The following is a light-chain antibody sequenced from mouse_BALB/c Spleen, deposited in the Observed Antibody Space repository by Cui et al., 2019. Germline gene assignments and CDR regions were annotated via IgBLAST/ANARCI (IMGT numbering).Light chain of an antibody. Sequence: QIVLTQSPAIMSASLGEEITLTCSASSSVSYMHWYQQKSGTSPKLLIYSTSNLASGVPSRFSGSGSGTFYSLTSSSVEAEDAADYYCHQWGSYPWTFGGGTKLEIK. CDR3: HQWGSYPWT. J-gene: IGKJ1*01. CDR1: SSVSY. V-gene: IGKV4-80*01. CDR2: STS.